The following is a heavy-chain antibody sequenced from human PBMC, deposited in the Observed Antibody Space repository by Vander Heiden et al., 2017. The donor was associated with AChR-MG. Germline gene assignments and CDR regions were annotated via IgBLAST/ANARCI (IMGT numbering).Heavy chain of an antibody. CDR1: GYIFTSYG. Sequence: QVQLLQPGAEVIKPGASVKVPCMASGYIFTSYGISWVRQAPGQGLEWMGWISAYNGNTNYAQKLQGRVTMTTDTSTSTAYMELRSLRSDDTAVYYCARTAYDFWSGYEYYYYMDVWGKGTTVTVSS. V-gene: IGHV1-18*04. CDR3: ARTAYDFWSGYEYYYYMDV. D-gene: IGHD3-3*01. J-gene: IGHJ6*03. CDR2: ISAYNGNT.